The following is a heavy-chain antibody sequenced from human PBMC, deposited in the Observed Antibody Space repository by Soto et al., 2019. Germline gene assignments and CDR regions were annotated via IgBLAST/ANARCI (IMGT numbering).Heavy chain of an antibody. CDR3: AKVTFSGDYYYSYGLDV. J-gene: IGHJ6*02. CDR1: GFTFSAYG. V-gene: IGHV3-30*18. Sequence: PGGSLRLSCAASGFTFSAYGMHWVRQAPGKGLEWVAVISYDGSNKYYADSVKGRFTISRDNSKNTLYLQMNSLRAEDTAVYFCAKVTFSGDYYYSYGLDVWGQGTTVTAP. D-gene: IGHD1-26*01. CDR2: ISYDGSNK.